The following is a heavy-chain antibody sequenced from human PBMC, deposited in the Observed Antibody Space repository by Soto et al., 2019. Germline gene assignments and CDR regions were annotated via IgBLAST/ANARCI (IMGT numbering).Heavy chain of an antibody. CDR1: GCTFSNAW. V-gene: IGHV3-15*01. CDR2: IKRISDGGTT. CDR3: AVNDYLDY. Sequence: PGGPLRLSCSASGCTFSNAWMIWVRQAPGKGLEWAGRIKRISDGGTTDYAAPVKGRFTISRDDSANTLYLQMNSLKTEDTAVYFCAVNDYLDYWGQGALVTVSS. J-gene: IGHJ4*02.